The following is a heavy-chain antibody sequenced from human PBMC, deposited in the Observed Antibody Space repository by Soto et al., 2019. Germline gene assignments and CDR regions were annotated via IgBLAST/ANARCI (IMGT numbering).Heavy chain of an antibody. V-gene: IGHV3-30*18. D-gene: IGHD6-19*01. CDR1: GFPVSSNY. CDR2: ISYDGSNK. CDR3: AKYTSAALFDN. Sequence: GSLRLSCASSGFPVSSNYMSWVRQAPGKGLEWVALISYDGSNKYYGDSVKGRFTISRDNSKDTLYLQMNSLRAEDTAVYYCAKYTSAALFDNWGQGTLVTVSS. J-gene: IGHJ4*02.